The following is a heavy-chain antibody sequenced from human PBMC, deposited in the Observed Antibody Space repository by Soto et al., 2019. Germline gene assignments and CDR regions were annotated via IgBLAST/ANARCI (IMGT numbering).Heavy chain of an antibody. J-gene: IGHJ4*02. CDR1: GFSLSTYS. D-gene: IGHD4-17*01. CDR3: ARDGSFNYGRVYFDL. V-gene: IGHV3-21*01. Sequence: VQLVESGGGLVKPGGSLRVSCAASGFSLSTYSMNWVRQAPGKGLEWVSSISSRGTYIDYAESVRGRFTISRDNAKNSLYLQMSSLRGEDTAVYYCARDGSFNYGRVYFDLWGQGTLVTVSS. CDR2: ISSRGTYI.